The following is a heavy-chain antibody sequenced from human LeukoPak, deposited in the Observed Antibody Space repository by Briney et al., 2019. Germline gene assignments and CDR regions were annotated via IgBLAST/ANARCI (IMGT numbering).Heavy chain of an antibody. CDR3: ARQKKSQKYYYYDSSGPHDY. D-gene: IGHD3-22*01. V-gene: IGHV4-61*10. CDR1: GGSISSGSYY. CDR2: INHSGST. Sequence: PSETLSLTCTVSGGSISSGSYYWSWIRQPAGKGLEWIGEINHSGSTNYNPSLKSRVTISVDTSKNQFSLKLSSVTAADTAVYYCARQKKSQKYYYYDSSGPHDYWGQGTLVTVSS. J-gene: IGHJ4*02.